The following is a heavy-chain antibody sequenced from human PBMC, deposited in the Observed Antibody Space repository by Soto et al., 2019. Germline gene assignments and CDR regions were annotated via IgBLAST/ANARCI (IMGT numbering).Heavy chain of an antibody. CDR2: IYYTGST. V-gene: IGHV4-39*01. Sequence: QLQLQESGPGLVKPSETLSLTCTVSDGSIISTSYYWAWNRQPPGKGLEWIGTIYYTGSTYYNPSLKSRITLSVDTPKNQFSLKLSSVTAADTAVYYCARLNKPGWFDPWGQGTLVTVSS. CDR3: ARLNKPGWFDP. CDR1: DGSIISTSYY. J-gene: IGHJ5*02.